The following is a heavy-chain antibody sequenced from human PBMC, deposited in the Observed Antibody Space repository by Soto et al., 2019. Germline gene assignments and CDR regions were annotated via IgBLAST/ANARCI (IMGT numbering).Heavy chain of an antibody. CDR1: GFSFSNYR. CDR3: ARDLFDS. CDR2: ISSSSSFI. V-gene: IGHV3-21*01. J-gene: IGHJ4*02. Sequence: EVQMVEAGGGLVKPGGSLRLSCAVSGFSFSNYRMKWVRQAPGKGLEWVSSISSSSSFIYYAESVKGRFTISRDNAKNSLYLQMNSLIVEDTAVYYCARDLFDSWGQGTLVTVSS.